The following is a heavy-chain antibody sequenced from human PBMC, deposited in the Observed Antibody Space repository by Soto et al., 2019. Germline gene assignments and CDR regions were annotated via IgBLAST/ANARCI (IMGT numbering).Heavy chain of an antibody. V-gene: IGHV3-23*01. Sequence: GGSLRLSCAASGFTFSTYAMSWVRQAPGKGLEWVSAISGSGSDTYHTDSVKGRFTISRDNSIKTLYLQMNSLRTEDTAVYYCAHPRGYGVFDAYDIRGRGAMVTVSS. D-gene: IGHD4-17*01. CDR3: AHPRGYGVFDAYDI. CDR2: ISGSGSDT. J-gene: IGHJ3*02. CDR1: GFTFSTYA.